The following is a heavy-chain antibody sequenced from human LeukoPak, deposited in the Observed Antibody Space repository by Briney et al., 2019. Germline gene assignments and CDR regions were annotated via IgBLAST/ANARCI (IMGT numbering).Heavy chain of an antibody. CDR2: ISSSSSYI. CDR3: ARVTYYYDSSGYYYFDY. D-gene: IGHD3-22*01. CDR1: GFTFSSYS. Sequence: GGSPRLSCAASGFTFSSYSMNWVRQAPGKGLEWVSSISSSSSYIYYADSVKGRFTISRDNAKNSLYLQMNSLRAEDTAVYYCARVTYYYDSSGYYYFDYWGQGTLVTVSS. J-gene: IGHJ4*02. V-gene: IGHV3-21*01.